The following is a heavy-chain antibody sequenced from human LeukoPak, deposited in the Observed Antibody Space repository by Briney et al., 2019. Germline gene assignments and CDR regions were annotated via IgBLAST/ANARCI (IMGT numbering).Heavy chain of an antibody. CDR3: ARGDYYDSSGYYPYYYYYMDV. V-gene: IGHV1-46*01. D-gene: IGHD3-22*01. J-gene: IGHJ6*03. CDR2: INPSGGST. CDR1: GYTFTSYY. Sequence: GASVKLSCKASGYTFTSYYMHWVRQAHGQGLEWMGIINPSGGSTSHAQKFQGRVTMTRDMSTSTVYMELSSLRSEDTAVYYCARGDYYDSSGYYPYYYYYMDVWGKGTTVTASS.